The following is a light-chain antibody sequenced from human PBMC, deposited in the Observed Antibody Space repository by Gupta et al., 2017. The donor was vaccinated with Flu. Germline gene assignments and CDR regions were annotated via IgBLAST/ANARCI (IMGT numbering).Light chain of an antibody. CDR3: AAWDDSLNGHYV. J-gene: IGLJ1*01. V-gene: IGLV1-44*01. Sequence: QSVLAQPPSASGTSGQRVTMSCSGSSSNIGSNYVHWYQQVPGTAPKLLIYGNNQRPSGVPARFSGSKSGTSASLAISGLQSEDEADYYCAAWDDSLNGHYVFGTGTTVTVL. CDR2: GNN. CDR1: SSNIGSNY.